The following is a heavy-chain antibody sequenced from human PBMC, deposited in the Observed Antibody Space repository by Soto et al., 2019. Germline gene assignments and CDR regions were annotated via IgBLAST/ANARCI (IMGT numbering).Heavy chain of an antibody. V-gene: IGHV1-69*01. D-gene: IGHD2-2*01. CDR2: IIPVFGTA. CDR3: AKVRYSSPMGYYYGMDV. J-gene: IGHJ6*02. CDR1: RVAFSKFI. Sequence: QAQLEQSGGEVKKPGSSVKVSCKASRVAFSKFIVTWVRQAPGVGLEWVGGIIPVFGTANYAQKFKGRGTITADESTSTSYMEVNNLRSEDTAVYYCAKVRYSSPMGYYYGMDVWGQGTTVTVSS.